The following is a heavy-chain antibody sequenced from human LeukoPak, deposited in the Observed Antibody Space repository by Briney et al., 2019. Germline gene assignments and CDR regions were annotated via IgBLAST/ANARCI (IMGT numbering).Heavy chain of an antibody. Sequence: GESLKISCKDSGYSFTNYWIGWVRQMPGKGLEWMGIIHSADSNTKYSPSFQGQVTISADKSISTAYLQWSGLKASDTAMYYCARHTKYSSSSRVFDYWGQGTLATVSS. CDR3: ARHTKYSSSSRVFDY. D-gene: IGHD6-6*01. J-gene: IGHJ4*02. V-gene: IGHV5-51*01. CDR2: IHSADSNT. CDR1: GYSFTNYW.